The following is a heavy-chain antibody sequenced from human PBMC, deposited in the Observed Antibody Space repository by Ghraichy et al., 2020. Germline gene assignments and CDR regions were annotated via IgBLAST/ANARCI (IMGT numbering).Heavy chain of an antibody. V-gene: IGHV4-59*01. CDR2: IYYSGST. CDR3: ARGTRYCSSTSCYGNYFDY. D-gene: IGHD2-2*01. J-gene: IGHJ4*02. Sequence: SETLSLTCTVSGGSISSYYWSWIRQPPGKGLEWIGYIYYSGSTNYNPSLKSRVTISVDTSKNQFSLKLSSVTAADTAVYYCARGTRYCSSTSCYGNYFDYWGQGTLVTVSS. CDR1: GGSISSYY.